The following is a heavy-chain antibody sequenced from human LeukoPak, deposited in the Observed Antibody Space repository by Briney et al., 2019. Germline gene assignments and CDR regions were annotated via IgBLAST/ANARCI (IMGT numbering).Heavy chain of an antibody. V-gene: IGHV4-34*01. D-gene: IGHD4-11*01. CDR2: INHSGST. J-gene: IGHJ4*02. CDR1: GGSFSGYY. Sequence: SETLSLTCAVYGGSFSGYYWSWIRQPPGKGLEWIGEINHSGSTNYNPSLKSRVTISVDTSKNQFSLKLSSVTAADTAVYYCASGRLQNSIWAYCGEGTLVTVSS. CDR3: ASGRLQNSIWAY.